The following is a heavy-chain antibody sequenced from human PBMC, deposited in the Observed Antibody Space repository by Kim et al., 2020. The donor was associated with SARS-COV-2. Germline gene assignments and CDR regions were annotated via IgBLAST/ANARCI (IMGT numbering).Heavy chain of an antibody. D-gene: IGHD3-22*01. J-gene: IGHJ4*02. CDR1: GGSVSSGSYY. V-gene: IGHV4-61*01. CDR3: ARDGSTEYYYDSSGYPRV. Sequence: SETLSLTCTVSGGSVSSGSYYWSWIRQPPGKGLEWIGYIYYSGSTNYNPSLKSRVTISVDTSKNQFSLKLSSVTAADTAVYYCARDGSTEYYYDSSGYPRVWGQGTLVTVSS. CDR2: IYYSGST.